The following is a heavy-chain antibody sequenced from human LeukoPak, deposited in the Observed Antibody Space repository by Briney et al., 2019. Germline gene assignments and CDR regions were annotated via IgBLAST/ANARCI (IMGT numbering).Heavy chain of an antibody. J-gene: IGHJ4*02. CDR3: ARVRYYYGSGSIDDY. CDR2: INYSGSN. V-gene: IGHV4-59*08. CDR1: GGSISSSY. Sequence: SETLSLTCTVSGGSISSSYWSWIRQPPGKGLEWIGYINYSGSNNYNPSLKSRVTISVDTSKNQFSLKLSSVTAADTAVYYCARVRYYYGSGSIDDYWGQGTLVTVSS. D-gene: IGHD3-10*01.